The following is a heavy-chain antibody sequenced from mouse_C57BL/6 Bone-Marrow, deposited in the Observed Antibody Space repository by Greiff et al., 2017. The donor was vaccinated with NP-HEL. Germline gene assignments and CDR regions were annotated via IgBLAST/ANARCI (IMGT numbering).Heavy chain of an antibody. Sequence: EVQLVESGGGLVQPGGSMKLSCVASGFTFSNYWMNWVRQSPEKGLEWVAQIRLKSDNYATHYAESVKGRFTISRDDSKSSVYLQMNNLRAEDTGIYYCTDYYGSIWYFDVWGTGTTVTVSS. J-gene: IGHJ1*03. D-gene: IGHD1-1*01. CDR1: GFTFSNYW. CDR2: IRLKSDNYAT. CDR3: TDYYGSIWYFDV. V-gene: IGHV6-3*01.